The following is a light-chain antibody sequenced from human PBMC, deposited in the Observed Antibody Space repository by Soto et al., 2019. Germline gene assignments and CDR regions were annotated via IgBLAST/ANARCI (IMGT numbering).Light chain of an antibody. Sequence: GDRVTITCRASQNINNWIAWYQQKPGKAPKFLIYDASTLESGVPSRFSGSGFGTEFSLTISSLQPDDFGSYYCQHMRTFGQGTKGDIK. CDR1: QNINNW. V-gene: IGKV1-5*01. CDR2: DAS. CDR3: QHMRT. J-gene: IGKJ1*01.